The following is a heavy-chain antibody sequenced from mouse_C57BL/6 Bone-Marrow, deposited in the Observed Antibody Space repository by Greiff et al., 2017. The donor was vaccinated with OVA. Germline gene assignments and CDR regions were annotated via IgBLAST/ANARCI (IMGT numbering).Heavy chain of an antibody. D-gene: IGHD2-2*01. CDR3: AKKGGSTMVTTTSMDY. J-gene: IGHJ4*01. V-gene: IGHV2-4*01. CDR1: GFSLTSYG. CDR2: IWSGGST. Sequence: QVQLQQSGPGLVQPSQSLSITCTVSGFSLTSYGVHWVRQPPGKGLEWLGVIWSGGSTDYNAAFITRLSISKDNSNSQVFFKMSSLQAVDTAIYYCAKKGGSTMVTTTSMDYWGQGTSVTVSS.